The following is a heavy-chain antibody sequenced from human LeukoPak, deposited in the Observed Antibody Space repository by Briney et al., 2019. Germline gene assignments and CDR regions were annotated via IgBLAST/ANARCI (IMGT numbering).Heavy chain of an antibody. D-gene: IGHD3-22*01. CDR2: IFHNGST. J-gene: IGHJ4*02. CDR1: GYSITSGFY. Sequence: SETLSLTCTVSGYSITSGFYWGWVRQPPGKGLEWVATIFHNGSTYYNPSLKSRVTISVDTSRNQFSLRLGSVTAADTAVYYCARDPGYYDTSGYPAYFDYWGQGTLVTVSS. V-gene: IGHV4-38-2*02. CDR3: ARDPGYYDTSGYPAYFDY.